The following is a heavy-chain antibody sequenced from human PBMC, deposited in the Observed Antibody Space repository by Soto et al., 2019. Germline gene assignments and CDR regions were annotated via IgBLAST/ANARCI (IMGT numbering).Heavy chain of an antibody. Sequence: QVQLVPSGAEVKKPWASVKVSCKASGYTFTSYGIRWVRQAAGQGLEWIGWISAYNGNTNYALKLQGRVTMTTDTSTSTAYMELRSLRSDDTAVYYCARDDYGSYYGKGNWFDPWGQGTLVTVSS. V-gene: IGHV1-18*01. CDR1: GYTFTSYG. J-gene: IGHJ5*02. CDR2: ISAYNGNT. CDR3: ARDDYGSYYGKGNWFDP. D-gene: IGHD1-26*01.